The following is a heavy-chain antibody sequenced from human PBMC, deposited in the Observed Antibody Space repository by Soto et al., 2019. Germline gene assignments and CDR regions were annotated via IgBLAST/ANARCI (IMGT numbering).Heavy chain of an antibody. V-gene: IGHV4-30-2*01. J-gene: IGHJ4*02. Sequence: PSQTRALACAFSGGSISGGYSWSWIRQPPVKALELIGYIYHNFDTYXXPSLKSRXXLAVDRSKIQXALELXAVTAADTAVYYCARVKGGSYYVDYWGQGTPVTVSS. CDR1: GGSISGGYS. CDR3: ARVKGGSYYVDY. D-gene: IGHD1-26*01. CDR2: IYHNFDT.